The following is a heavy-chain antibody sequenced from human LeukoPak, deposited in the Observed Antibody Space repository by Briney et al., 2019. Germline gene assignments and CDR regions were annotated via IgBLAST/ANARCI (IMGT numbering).Heavy chain of an antibody. Sequence: GGSLRLSCAASGFTFSSYGMHWVRQAPGKGLEWVAVISYDGSNKDYADSVKGRFTISRDNSKNTLYLQMNSLRAEDTAVYYCAKVTTEGYFDYWGQGTLVTVSS. CDR1: GFTFSSYG. D-gene: IGHD3-3*01. CDR2: ISYDGSNK. V-gene: IGHV3-30*18. CDR3: AKVTTEGYFDY. J-gene: IGHJ4*02.